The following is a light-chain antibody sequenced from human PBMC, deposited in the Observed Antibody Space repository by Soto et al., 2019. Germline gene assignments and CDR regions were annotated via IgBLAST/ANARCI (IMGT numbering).Light chain of an antibody. CDR3: QQRHITPSFT. J-gene: IGKJ1*01. CDR1: QSISSY. V-gene: IGKV1-39*01. CDR2: AAS. Sequence: DIHMTQSPSSLSAAVGDRVTITCRASQSISSYLNWYQQKPGKAPKLLIYAASSLQSGVPARFSGSGSGTDYTLTITSLQPEDSGTYYCQQRHITPSFTFGQGTKVEIK.